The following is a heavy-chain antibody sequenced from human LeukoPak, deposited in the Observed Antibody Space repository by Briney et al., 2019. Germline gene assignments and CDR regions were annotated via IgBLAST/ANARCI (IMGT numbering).Heavy chain of an antibody. V-gene: IGHV1-69*13. Sequence: SVKDSCKASGGTFSSYAISWVRQAPGQGLEWMGGIIPIFGTANYAQKFQGRVTITADESTSTAYMELSSLRSEDTAVYYCARGSDSSSSNRVGATTGFDYWGQGTLVTVSS. CDR1: GGTFSSYA. D-gene: IGHD1-26*01. CDR2: IIPIFGTA. J-gene: IGHJ4*02. CDR3: ARGSDSSSSNRVGATTGFDY.